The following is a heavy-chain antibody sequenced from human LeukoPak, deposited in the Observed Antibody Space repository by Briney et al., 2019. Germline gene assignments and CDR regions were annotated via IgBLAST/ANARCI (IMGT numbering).Heavy chain of an antibody. D-gene: IGHD6-13*01. Sequence: GGSLRLSCGASGFPFSHFAMSWVRQAPGKGLEWVSAISNSGGSTYYADSVKGRFTISRDNSKNTLYLQMNSLRAEDTAVYYCAKDQGSSCLFDYWGQGTLVTVSS. J-gene: IGHJ4*02. CDR1: GFPFSHFA. CDR3: AKDQGSSCLFDY. V-gene: IGHV3-23*01. CDR2: ISNSGGST.